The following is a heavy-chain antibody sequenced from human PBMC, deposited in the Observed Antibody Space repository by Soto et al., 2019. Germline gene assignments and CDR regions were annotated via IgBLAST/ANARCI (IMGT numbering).Heavy chain of an antibody. D-gene: IGHD3-16*01. CDR2: INQRGST. CDR1: GGSFSGYY. J-gene: IGHJ4*02. V-gene: IGHV4-34*01. Sequence: PSETLSLTCAVYGGSFSGYYWSWLRQPPGKGLEWIGEINQRGSTNYNPSLKRRVAISIDTSKNQFSLKVSSVTAAYTAVYYCARGLNYVVYWGQGTLVTVSS. CDR3: ARGLNYVVY.